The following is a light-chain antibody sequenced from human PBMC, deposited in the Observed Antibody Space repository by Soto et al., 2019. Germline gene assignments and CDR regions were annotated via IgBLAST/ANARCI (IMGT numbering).Light chain of an antibody. Sequence: DIEMTQSPSSLSAYVGDRVNITCRASQSISYSLNWYQQKPGRAPDLLMYGASSLQSGVPSRFTGSGSGTEFTLTITSLQPGDFATYYCQQTYTTPLTFGGGTKVEIK. CDR2: GAS. CDR3: QQTYTTPLT. CDR1: QSISYS. J-gene: IGKJ4*01. V-gene: IGKV1-39*01.